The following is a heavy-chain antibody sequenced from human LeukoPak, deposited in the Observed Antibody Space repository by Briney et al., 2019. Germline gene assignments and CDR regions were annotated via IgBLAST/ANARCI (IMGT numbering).Heavy chain of an antibody. CDR2: INPNSGGT. CDR3: ARELRVSTGFDP. Sequence: ASVKVSCKASGYTFTGYYTHWVRQAPGQGLEWMGRINPNSGGTNYARKFQGRVTMTRDTSISTAYMELSRLRSDDTAVYYCARELRVSTGFDPWGQGTLVTVSS. D-gene: IGHD4-17*01. V-gene: IGHV1-2*06. CDR1: GYTFTGYY. J-gene: IGHJ5*02.